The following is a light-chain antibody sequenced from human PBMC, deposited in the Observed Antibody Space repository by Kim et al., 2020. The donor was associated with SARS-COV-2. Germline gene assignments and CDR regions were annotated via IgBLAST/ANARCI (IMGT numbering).Light chain of an antibody. CDR2: EDN. J-gene: IGLJ3*02. CDR3: QSYDSNNHWV. CDR1: SGSIASNY. V-gene: IGLV6-57*04. Sequence: NFMLTQPHSVSESPGKTVTISCTRSSGSIASNYVQWYQERPESAPTTVIYEDNQRPSGVPDRFSGSIDSSSNSASLTISGLKTEDEADYYCQSYDSNNHWVFGGGTQLTVL.